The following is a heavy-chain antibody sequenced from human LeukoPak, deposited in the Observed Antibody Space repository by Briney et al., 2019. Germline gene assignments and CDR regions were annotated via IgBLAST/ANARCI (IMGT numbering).Heavy chain of an antibody. CDR3: ARDGRVAARPPQYYYYYMDV. V-gene: IGHV3-30-3*01. CDR2: ISYDGSNK. D-gene: IGHD6-6*01. CDR1: GFTFSSYA. J-gene: IGHJ6*03. Sequence: GGSLRLSCAASGFTFSSYAMHWVRQAPGKGLEWVAVISYDGSNKYYADSVKGRFTISRDNSKNTLYLQMNSLRAEDTAVYYCARDGRVAARPPQYYYYYMDVWGKGTTVTVSS.